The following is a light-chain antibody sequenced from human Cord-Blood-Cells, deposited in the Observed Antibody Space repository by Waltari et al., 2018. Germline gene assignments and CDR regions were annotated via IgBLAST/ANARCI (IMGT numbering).Light chain of an antibody. CDR3: QQLNSYPRT. Sequence: DIQLTQSPSFLSASVGDRVTITCRARQGISSYLAWYQQKPGKAPKLLIYAASTLQSWVPSRFSGSGSGTEFTLTISSLQPEDFATYYCQQLNSYPRTFGGGTKVEIK. J-gene: IGKJ4*01. CDR2: AAS. CDR1: QGISSY. V-gene: IGKV1-9*01.